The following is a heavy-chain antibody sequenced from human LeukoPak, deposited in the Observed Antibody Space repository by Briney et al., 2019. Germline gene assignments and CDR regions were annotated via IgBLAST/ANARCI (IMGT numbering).Heavy chain of an antibody. Sequence: GGSLRLSCAASGFIFNDYWMHWVRQAPGKGLVWVSRINSDGSSRNYADSVKGRFTISRDNAKNTLYLQMNSLRAEDTAVYYCASASSHRIAAGGDYWGQGTLVTVSS. CDR1: GFIFNDYW. CDR3: ASASSHRIAAGGDY. V-gene: IGHV3-74*01. J-gene: IGHJ4*02. CDR2: INSDGSSR. D-gene: IGHD6-13*01.